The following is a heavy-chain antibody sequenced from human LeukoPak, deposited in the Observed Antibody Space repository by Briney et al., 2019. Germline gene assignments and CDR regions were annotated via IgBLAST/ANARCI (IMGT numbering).Heavy chain of an antibody. CDR3: AREGGYDYVWGTAED. Sequence: GGSLRLSCAASGFTVSSNYMSWVRQAPGKGLEWVSVIYSGGSTYYADSVKGRFTISRDNSKNTLYLQMNSLRAEDTVVCYCAREGGYDYVWGTAEDWGQGTLVTVSS. CDR2: IYSGGST. D-gene: IGHD3-16*01. CDR1: GFTVSSNY. V-gene: IGHV3-66*01. J-gene: IGHJ4*02.